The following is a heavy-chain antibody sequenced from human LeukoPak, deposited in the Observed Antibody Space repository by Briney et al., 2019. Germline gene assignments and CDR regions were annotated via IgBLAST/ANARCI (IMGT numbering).Heavy chain of an antibody. Sequence: SETLPLTCAVYGGSFSGYYWSWIRQPPGKGLEWIGEINHSGSTNYNPSLKSRVTISVDTSKNQFSLKLSSVTAADTAVYYCARKVVPAAAVKQNLNWFDPWGQGTLVTVSS. CDR1: GGSFSGYY. D-gene: IGHD2-2*01. CDR2: INHSGST. V-gene: IGHV4-34*01. CDR3: ARKVVPAAAVKQNLNWFDP. J-gene: IGHJ5*02.